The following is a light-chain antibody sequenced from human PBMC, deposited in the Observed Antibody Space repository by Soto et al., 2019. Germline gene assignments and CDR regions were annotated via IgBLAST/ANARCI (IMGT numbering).Light chain of an antibody. V-gene: IGKV1-5*03. CDR1: QSISNW. Sequence: DIQMTQSPSTLSVSVGDRVTITCRASQSISNWLAWYQQKPGKAPKLLIYKASSLQSGVPSRFSGSGSGTEFTLTISSLQPDDFATYYCQQYNIYSRTFGQGTKVEIK. J-gene: IGKJ1*01. CDR2: KAS. CDR3: QQYNIYSRT.